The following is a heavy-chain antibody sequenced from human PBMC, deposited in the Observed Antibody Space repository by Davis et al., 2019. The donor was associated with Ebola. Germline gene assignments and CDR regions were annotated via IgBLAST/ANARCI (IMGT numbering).Heavy chain of an antibody. CDR1: GGSFSGYY. Sequence: PSETLSLTCAVYGGSFSGYYWSWIRQPPGRGLEWIGEINHSGSTNYNPSLKSRVTISVDTSKNQFSLKLSSVTAADTAVYYCARDSYEGYWGQGTLVTVSS. CDR3: ARDSYEGY. D-gene: IGHD5-18*01. V-gene: IGHV4-34*01. CDR2: INHSGST. J-gene: IGHJ4*02.